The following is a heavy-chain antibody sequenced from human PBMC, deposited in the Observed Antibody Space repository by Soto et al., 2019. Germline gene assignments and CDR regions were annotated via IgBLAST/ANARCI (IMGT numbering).Heavy chain of an antibody. V-gene: IGHV3-23*01. D-gene: IGHD2-21*02. CDR3: AKAFGDWYPFEK. Sequence: SGGSLRLSCVASGFTFGSHAMTWVRRAPGKGLEWVSTINDNGNLRYYAESVRGRFTISRDNSKNTLYLQLNNLRAEDSARYYCAKAFGDWYPFEKWGLGALVTVSS. CDR2: INDNGNLR. J-gene: IGHJ4*02. CDR1: GFTFGSHA.